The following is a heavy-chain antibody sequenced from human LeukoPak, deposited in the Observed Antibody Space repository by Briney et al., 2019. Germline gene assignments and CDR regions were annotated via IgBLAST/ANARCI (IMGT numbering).Heavy chain of an antibody. CDR1: GYTFTSYG. D-gene: IGHD2-2*01. J-gene: IGHJ5*02. CDR3: ARDLGYCSSTSCSRNWFDP. V-gene: IGHV1-18*01. Sequence: ASVKVSCKASGYTFTSYGISWVRQAPGQGLEWMGWISTYNDNTNYAQKLQGRVTMTTDTSTSTAYMELRSLRSDDTAVYYCARDLGYCSSTSCSRNWFDPWGQGTLVTVSS. CDR2: ISTYNDNT.